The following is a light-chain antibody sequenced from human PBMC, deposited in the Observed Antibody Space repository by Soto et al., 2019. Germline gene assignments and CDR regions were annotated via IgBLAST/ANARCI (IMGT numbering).Light chain of an antibody. J-gene: IGKJ3*01. CDR3: QHYSNWPPT. CDR1: DNVHRN. V-gene: IGKV3-15*01. Sequence: EMVMTQSPATLSVSPGERVTLSCRASDNVHRNLAWYQQKPGHGPSLLIYYASIRATGVPDRFTGSGSGTEFTLTISSLQSEDFGVYHCQHYSNWPPTFGPGTKVEIK. CDR2: YAS.